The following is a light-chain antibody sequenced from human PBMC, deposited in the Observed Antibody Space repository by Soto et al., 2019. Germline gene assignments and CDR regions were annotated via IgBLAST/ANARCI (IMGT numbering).Light chain of an antibody. J-gene: IGKJ2*01. CDR2: WAS. CDR1: QSVLYSTNNKNY. CDR3: QQYYSGPYT. Sequence: DIVMTQSPDSLAVSLGERATINCKSSQSVLYSTNNKNYLAWYQQRPGQPPKLFFYWASTRESGVPDRFSGSGPGTDFTLTISSLQAEDVALYYCQQYYSGPYTFGQGTKLEIK. V-gene: IGKV4-1*01.